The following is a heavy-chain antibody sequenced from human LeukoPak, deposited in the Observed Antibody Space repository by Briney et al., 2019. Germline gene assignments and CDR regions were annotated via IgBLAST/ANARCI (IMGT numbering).Heavy chain of an antibody. CDR2: INPNSGGT. CDR3: ARRQLPLSPQSDAFDI. Sequence: GASVKVSCKASGYTFTGYYMHWVRQAPGQGLEWMGWINPNSGGTNYAQKFQGRVTMTRDTSISSAYMELSRLRSDDTAVYYCARRQLPLSPQSDAFDIWGQGTMVTVSS. CDR1: GYTFTGYY. V-gene: IGHV1-2*02. D-gene: IGHD6-6*01. J-gene: IGHJ3*02.